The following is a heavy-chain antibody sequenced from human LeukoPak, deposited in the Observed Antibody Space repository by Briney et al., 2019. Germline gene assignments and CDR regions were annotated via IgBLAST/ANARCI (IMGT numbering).Heavy chain of an antibody. CDR2: ISAYNGNT. CDR1: GYTFTSYG. Sequence: ASVKVSCKASGYTFTSYGISWVRQAPGQGLELMGWISAYNGNTSYAQKVQGKVTMTTDTSTSTAYMERSSLRSDDTAVYYCARDTSYYYGSGSYYNFDYWGQGTLVTVSS. J-gene: IGHJ4*02. CDR3: ARDTSYYYGSGSYYNFDY. D-gene: IGHD3-10*01. V-gene: IGHV1-18*04.